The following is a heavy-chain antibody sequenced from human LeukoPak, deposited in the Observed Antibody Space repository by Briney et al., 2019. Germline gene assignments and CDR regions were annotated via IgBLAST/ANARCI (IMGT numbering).Heavy chain of an antibody. CDR2: IVVGSGNT. D-gene: IGHD2-15*01. Sequence: SVKVSCKASGFTFTSSAMQWVRQARGQRLEWIGWIVVGSGNTNYAQKFQERVTITRDMSTSTAYMELSSLRSEDTAVYYCAADGYCSGGSCWNDYYGMDVWGQGTTVTVSS. V-gene: IGHV1-58*02. CDR1: GFTFTSSA. J-gene: IGHJ6*02. CDR3: AADGYCSGGSCWNDYYGMDV.